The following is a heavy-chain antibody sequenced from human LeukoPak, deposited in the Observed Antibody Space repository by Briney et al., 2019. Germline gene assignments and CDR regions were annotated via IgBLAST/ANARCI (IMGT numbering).Heavy chain of an antibody. D-gene: IGHD4-23*01. Sequence: GASVKVSCKASGGTFSSYAISWVRQAPGQGLEWMGRIIPILGIANYAQSLQGRITITRDMSTSTAYMELSSLGSEDTAVYYCAAELYGGNSDCCNFEIWGQGTTVTVSS. CDR2: IIPILGIA. CDR3: AAELYGGNSDCCNFEI. J-gene: IGHJ3*02. CDR1: GGTFSSYA. V-gene: IGHV1-69*04.